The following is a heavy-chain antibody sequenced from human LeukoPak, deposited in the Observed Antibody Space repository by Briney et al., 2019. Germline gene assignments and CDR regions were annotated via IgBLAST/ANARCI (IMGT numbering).Heavy chain of an antibody. CDR1: GFTVSSNY. D-gene: IGHD3-22*01. J-gene: IGHJ4*02. CDR2: IYSGGST. CDR3: ARPYDSSGRIYY. Sequence: GGSLRLSCAASGFTVSSNYMSWVRQAPGKGLEWVSVIYSGGSTYYADSVKGRLTISRNNSKNTLYLQMNSLRAEDTAVYYRARPYDSSGRIYYWGEGTPGSVSS. V-gene: IGHV3-66*04.